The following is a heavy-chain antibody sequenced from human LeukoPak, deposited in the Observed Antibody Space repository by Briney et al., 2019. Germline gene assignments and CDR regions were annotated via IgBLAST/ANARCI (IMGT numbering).Heavy chain of an antibody. Sequence: SQTLSLTCTVSGGSISSGGYYWSWIRQPPGKGLEWIGYIYHSGSTYYNPSLKSRVTISVDRSKNQFSLKLSSVTAADTAVYYCARPSFLNRAFDIWGQGTMVTVSS. CDR3: ARPSFLNRAFDI. J-gene: IGHJ3*02. CDR2: IYHSGST. CDR1: GGSISSGGYY. V-gene: IGHV4-30-2*01. D-gene: IGHD1-14*01.